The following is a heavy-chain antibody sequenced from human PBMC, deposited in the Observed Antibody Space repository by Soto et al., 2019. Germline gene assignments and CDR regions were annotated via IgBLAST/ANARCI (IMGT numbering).Heavy chain of an antibody. D-gene: IGHD3-10*01. CDR3: ARDYGSGSWGYYYGMDV. V-gene: IGHV1-69*08. CDR2: IIPILGIA. CDR1: GGTFSSYT. Sequence: QVQLVQSGAEVKKPGSSVKVSCKASGGTFSSYTISWVRQAPGQGLEWMGRIIPILGIANYAQKFQGRVTITADKSTSTAYMERSSVRSEDTAVYYCARDYGSGSWGYYYGMDVWGQGTTVTVSS. J-gene: IGHJ6*02.